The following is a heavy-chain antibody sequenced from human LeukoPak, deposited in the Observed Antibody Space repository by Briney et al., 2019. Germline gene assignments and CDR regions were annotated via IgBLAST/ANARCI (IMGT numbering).Heavy chain of an antibody. D-gene: IGHD3-9*01. CDR2: IGSSGAST. Sequence: GGSLRLSCAASAFTFTNYAMTWVRQAPGKGLEWVSSIGSSGASTFYADSVKGRFTISRDISKNTLYLQMNTLRAEDTAIYYCAKGGIKRFGLVPDWFDPWGQGTLVAVSS. CDR3: AKGGIKRFGLVPDWFDP. J-gene: IGHJ5*02. CDR1: AFTFTNYA. V-gene: IGHV3-23*01.